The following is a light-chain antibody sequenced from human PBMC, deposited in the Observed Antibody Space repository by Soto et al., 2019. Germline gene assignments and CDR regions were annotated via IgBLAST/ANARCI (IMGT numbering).Light chain of an antibody. V-gene: IGKV1-5*03. CDR3: QQYHSYPLT. J-gene: IGKJ4*01. CDR1: QSLSGW. Sequence: DIQMTQSPSTLSASVGDRVTITCRASQSLSGWLAWYQQKSGKAPKLLMYMASTLQSGVPSRFSGTGSGTEFTLTISSLQPDDFATYYCQQYHSYPLTFGGGTKVGIK. CDR2: MAS.